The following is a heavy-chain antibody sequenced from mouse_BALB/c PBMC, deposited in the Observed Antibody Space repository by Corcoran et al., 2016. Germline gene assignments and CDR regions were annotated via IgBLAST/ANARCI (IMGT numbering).Heavy chain of an antibody. CDR3: ARRIYYGNYRYAMDD. V-gene: IGHV1-9*01. CDR1: GYTFSSYC. Sequence: QVQLQQSGAELMKPGASVKTSCKASGYTFSSYCIEWVKQRPGHGLEWIGEILPGSGSTYYNEKFKGKATFPADTSSNTAYMQRSILPSEDSAGYYCARRIYYGNYRYAMDDWGQGTSVTVSS. J-gene: IGHJ4*01. CDR2: ILPGSGST. D-gene: IGHD2-1*01.